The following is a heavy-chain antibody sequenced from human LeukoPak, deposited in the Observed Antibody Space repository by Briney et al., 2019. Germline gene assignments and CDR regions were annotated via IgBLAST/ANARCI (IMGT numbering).Heavy chain of an antibody. CDR2: INPSGGNT. Sequence: ASVKVSCKASGYTFTNFYMHWVRQAPGQGLEWMGIINPSGGNTSYAQKFQDRVTMTRDTSTSTVYMELSSPRSEDTAVYYCARDLYYYDSSGYHAYNWFDPWGQGTLVTVSS. CDR1: GYTFTNFY. D-gene: IGHD3-22*01. J-gene: IGHJ5*02. CDR3: ARDLYYYDSSGYHAYNWFDP. V-gene: IGHV1-46*01.